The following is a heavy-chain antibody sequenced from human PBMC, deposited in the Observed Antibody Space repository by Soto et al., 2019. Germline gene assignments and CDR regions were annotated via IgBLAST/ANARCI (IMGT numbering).Heavy chain of an antibody. CDR3: ARDLSSDSTGFRGYDL. CDR1: GGTVSSYA. CDR2: FIPIFVSA. V-gene: IGHV1-69*01. Sequence: QVHLVQSGAEVKKPGSSVKVSCKASGGTVSSYAITWVRQAPGKGLEWXGVFIPIFVSAHYAQKFQGRVTITADESTSTAYMELSGLRSEDTAIYYCARDLSSDSTGFRGYDLWGQGTLVTVSS. D-gene: IGHD3-22*01. J-gene: IGHJ4*02.